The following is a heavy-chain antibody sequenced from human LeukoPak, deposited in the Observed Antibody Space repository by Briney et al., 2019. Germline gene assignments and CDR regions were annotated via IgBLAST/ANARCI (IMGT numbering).Heavy chain of an antibody. J-gene: IGHJ4*02. D-gene: IGHD2-15*01. Sequence: GESLKISCKGSGYSFTTYWIGWVRQMPGKGLEWMGIIYPGDSDTRYSPSFQGQVTISADKSISTAYLQWSNLKASDTAMYYCTRARYCSGGTCYAEYWGQRTLVTVSS. CDR2: IYPGDSDT. V-gene: IGHV5-51*01. CDR1: GYSFTTYW. CDR3: TRARYCSGGTCYAEY.